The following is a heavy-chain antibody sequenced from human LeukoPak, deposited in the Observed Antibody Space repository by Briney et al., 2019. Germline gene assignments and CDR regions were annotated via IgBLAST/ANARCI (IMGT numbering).Heavy chain of an antibody. CDR1: GFTFSSYG. CDR3: AREGDRSGYDYPPQYYFDY. CDR2: IWYDGSNK. Sequence: AGGSLRLSCAASGFTFSSYGMHWVRQAPGKGLEWVAVIWYDGSNKYYADSVKGRFTISRDNSKNTLYLQMNSLRAEDTAVYYCAREGDRSGYDYPPQYYFDYWSQGTLVTVSS. D-gene: IGHD5-12*01. V-gene: IGHV3-33*01. J-gene: IGHJ4*02.